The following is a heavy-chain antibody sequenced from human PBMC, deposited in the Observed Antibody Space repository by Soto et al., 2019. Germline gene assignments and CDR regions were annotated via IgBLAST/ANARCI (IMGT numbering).Heavy chain of an antibody. Sequence: EVQLLESGGGLVRPGESLRLSCAASGFNFNKYAMSWVRQAPGEGLEWVSGISCCGGTASYADSVKGRFTIARDDAKNTLYLNMNSLRVEATAEYYCAKADGQQWLLPHLETWGRGTLVTVS. CDR2: ISCCGGTA. J-gene: IGHJ5*02. V-gene: IGHV3-23*01. CDR3: AKADGQQWLLPHLET. CDR1: GFNFNKYA. D-gene: IGHD6-19*01.